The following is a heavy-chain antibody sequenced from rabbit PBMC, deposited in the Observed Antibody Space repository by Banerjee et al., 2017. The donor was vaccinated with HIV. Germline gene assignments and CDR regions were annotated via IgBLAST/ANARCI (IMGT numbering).Heavy chain of an antibody. CDR2: INTCSGNA. D-gene: IGHD3-1*01. CDR1: GSDLSNYQW. CDR3: ARFWGL. J-gene: IGHJ6*01. Sequence: QSLEESGGDLVKPGASLTLTCTASGSDLSNYQWMCWVRQAPGKGLEWIACINTCSGNAVYANWAKGRFTISKTSSTTVTLQMTSLTAADTATYFCARFWGLWGQGTLVTVS. V-gene: IGHV1S40*01.